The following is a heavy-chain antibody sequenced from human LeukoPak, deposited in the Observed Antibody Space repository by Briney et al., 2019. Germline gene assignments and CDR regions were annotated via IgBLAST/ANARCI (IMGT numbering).Heavy chain of an antibody. V-gene: IGHV3-72*01. J-gene: IGHJ4*02. CDR2: SRDKADRYTT. CDR1: GFTFSSYE. CDR3: GKIRSGAIDY. D-gene: IGHD1-26*01. Sequence: GGSLRLSCAASGFTFSSYEMNWVRQAPGKGLEWVGRSRDKADRYTTEYAASVKGRFTISRDDSKNSLYLQMNSLKTEDTAVYYCGKIRSGAIDYWGQGTLITVSS.